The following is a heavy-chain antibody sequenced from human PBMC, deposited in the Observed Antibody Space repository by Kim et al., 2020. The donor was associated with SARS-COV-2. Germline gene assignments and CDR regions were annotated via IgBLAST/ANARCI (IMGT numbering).Heavy chain of an antibody. CDR3: ARAAGGWPSDF. V-gene: IGHV4-31*03. J-gene: IGHJ4*02. D-gene: IGHD6-19*01. Sequence: SETLSLTCTVSGDSLTSGGYFWNWARQHPGKGLEHIWHITYSGSTYYNPSLKSRITMSVDTSQHQFSLELRFVTAADTAVYYCARAAGGWPSDFWVQGTLVTGSP. CDR2: ITYSGST. CDR1: GDSLTSGGYF.